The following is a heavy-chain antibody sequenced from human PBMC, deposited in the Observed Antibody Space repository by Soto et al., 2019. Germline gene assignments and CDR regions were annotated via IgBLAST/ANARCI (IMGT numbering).Heavy chain of an antibody. V-gene: IGHV4-31*03. CDR2: IYYSGST. CDR3: AGGVDYYDSSAAAFDI. D-gene: IGHD3-22*01. J-gene: IGHJ3*02. Sequence: TSETLSLTCTVSGGSISSSSYYWGWIRQPPGKGLEWIGNIYYSGSTYYNPSLKSRVTISVDTSKNQFSLKLSSVTAADTAVYYCAGGVDYYDSSAAAFDIWGQGTMVTVS. CDR1: GGSISSSSYY.